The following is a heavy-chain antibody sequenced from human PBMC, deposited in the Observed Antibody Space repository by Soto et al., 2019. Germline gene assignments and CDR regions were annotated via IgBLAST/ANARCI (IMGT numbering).Heavy chain of an antibody. CDR1: GGSIISYY. V-gene: IGHV4-59*01. CDR3: ARSSRDWFDP. Sequence: ASETLSLTCTVSGGSIISYYWSWIRQPPGKGLEWIGYIYYSGSTNYNPSLKSRVTISVDTSKNQFSLKPSSVTAADTAVYYCARSSRDWFDPWGQGTLVTVSS. CDR2: IYYSGST. J-gene: IGHJ5*02.